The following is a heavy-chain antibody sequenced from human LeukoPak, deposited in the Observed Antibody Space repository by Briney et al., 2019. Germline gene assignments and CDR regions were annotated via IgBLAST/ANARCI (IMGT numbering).Heavy chain of an antibody. CDR3: ARDWFSDSSGYYPSPGFDY. J-gene: IGHJ4*02. V-gene: IGHV1-46*01. CDR2: INPSGGST. Sequence: ASVKVSCKASGYTFTSYYMHWVRQAPGQGLEWMGIINPSGGSTSYAQKFQGRVTMTRDTSTSTVYMELSSLRSEDTAVYYCARDWFSDSSGYYPSPGFDYWGQGTLVTVSS. D-gene: IGHD3-22*01. CDR1: GYTFTSYY.